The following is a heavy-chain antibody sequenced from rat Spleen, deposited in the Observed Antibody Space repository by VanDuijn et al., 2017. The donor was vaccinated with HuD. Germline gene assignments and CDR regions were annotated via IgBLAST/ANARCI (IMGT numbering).Heavy chain of an antibody. J-gene: IGHJ4*01. CDR2: IKYEAFTP. Sequence: EVQLVESDGGLVQPGRSLKLSCAASGFTFSDLYMAWVSQAPTKGLEWVASIKYEAFTPYYRDSVRGRFTIYRDNAKNTLYLQMDSLRSEDTATYYCTTGMYTTDYGYYFMDAWGQGASVTVSS. CDR1: GFTFSDLY. CDR3: TTGMYTTDYGYYFMDA. V-gene: IGHV5-20*01. D-gene: IGHD1-6*01.